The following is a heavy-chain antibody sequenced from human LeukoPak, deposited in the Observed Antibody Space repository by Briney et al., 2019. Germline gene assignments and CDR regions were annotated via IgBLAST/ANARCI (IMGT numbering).Heavy chain of an antibody. V-gene: IGHV3-48*03. CDR1: GFTFSSYE. CDR3: ARDPAPLGY. D-gene: IGHD2-2*01. J-gene: IGHJ4*02. CDR2: ISSSGSTI. Sequence: GGSLRLSCAASGFTFSSYEMNWVRQAPGNGLEWVSYISSSGSTIYYADSVKGRFTISRDNAKNSLYLQMNSLRAEDTAVYYCARDPAPLGYWGQGTLVTVSS.